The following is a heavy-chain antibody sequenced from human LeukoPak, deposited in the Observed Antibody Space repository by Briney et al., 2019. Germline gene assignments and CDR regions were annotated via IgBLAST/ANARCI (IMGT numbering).Heavy chain of an antibody. V-gene: IGHV3-23*01. CDR1: GFTLKTYP. D-gene: IGHD2-15*01. Sequence: PGGSLRLSCAASGFTLKTYPMSWVRQAPGKGLEYVSTIDTSGSITYYADSVKGRFAISRDISRNTLSLQMNSLRVEDTAIYYCASSEIALFDYWGQGTLVTVSS. J-gene: IGHJ4*02. CDR3: ASSEIALFDY. CDR2: IDTSGSIT.